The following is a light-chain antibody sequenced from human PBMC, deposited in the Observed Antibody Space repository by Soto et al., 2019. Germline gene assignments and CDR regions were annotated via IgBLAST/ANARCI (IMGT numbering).Light chain of an antibody. Sequence: QSVLTQPASVSGSPGQSITISCTGTSSDVGVYNYVSWYQQHPGKAPKLMIYEVSNRPSGVSIRFSGSKSGNTASLTISGLQADDEADYYCSSYTSGSILDVFGTGTKLTVL. V-gene: IGLV2-14*01. J-gene: IGLJ1*01. CDR1: SSDVGVYNY. CDR3: SSYTSGSILDV. CDR2: EVS.